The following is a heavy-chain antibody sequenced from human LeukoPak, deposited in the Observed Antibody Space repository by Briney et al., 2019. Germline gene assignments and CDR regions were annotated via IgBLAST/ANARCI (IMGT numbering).Heavy chain of an antibody. Sequence: ASVKVSCKASGYTFTGYYMHWVRQAPGQGLEWMGWINPNSGGTNYAQKFQCRVTMTRGTSISTAYMELSRLRSDDTAVYYCAREVVAATLFYFDYWGQGTLVTVSS. D-gene: IGHD2-15*01. V-gene: IGHV1-2*02. CDR1: GYTFTGYY. J-gene: IGHJ4*02. CDR2: INPNSGGT. CDR3: AREVVAATLFYFDY.